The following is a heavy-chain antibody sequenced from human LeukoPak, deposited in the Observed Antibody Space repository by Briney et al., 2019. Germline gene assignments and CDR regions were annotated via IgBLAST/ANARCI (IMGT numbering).Heavy chain of an antibody. CDR3: ARDSSYPNLYYYYGMDV. V-gene: IGHV3-30-3*01. CDR2: ISYDGSNK. CDR1: GFTFSSYA. J-gene: IGHJ6*02. Sequence: PGRSLRLSCAASGFTFSSYAMHWVRQAPGKGLEWVAVISYDGSNKYYADSVKGRFTISRDNSKNTLYLQMNSLRAEDTAVYYCARDSSYPNLYYYYGMDVWGQGTTVTVSS.